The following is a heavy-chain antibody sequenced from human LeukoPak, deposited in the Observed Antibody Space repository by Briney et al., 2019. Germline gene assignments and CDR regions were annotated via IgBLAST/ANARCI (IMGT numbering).Heavy chain of an antibody. CDR1: GYTFTSYG. D-gene: IGHD4-11*01. Sequence: GASVKVSCKASGYTFTSYGISWVRQAPGQGLEWMGWISAYNGNTNYAQKLQGRVTMTTDTSTSTAYMELRSLRSDDTAVYYCARSSNSNYYYGMDVWGQGTTVTVSS. CDR3: ARSSNSNYYYGMDV. J-gene: IGHJ6*02. CDR2: ISAYNGNT. V-gene: IGHV1-18*01.